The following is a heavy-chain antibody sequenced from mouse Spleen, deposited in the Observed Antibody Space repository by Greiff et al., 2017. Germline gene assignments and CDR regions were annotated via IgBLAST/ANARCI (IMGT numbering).Heavy chain of an antibody. CDR3: TYGDYAWFAY. CDR1: GFNIKDDY. V-gene: IGHV14-4*01. D-gene: IGHD2-13*01. Sequence: VQLKESGAELVRPGASVKLSCTASGFNIKDDYMHWVKQRPEQGLEWIGWIDPENGDTEYASKFQGKATITADTSSNTAYLQLSSLTSEDTAVYYCTYGDYAWFAYWGQGTLVTVSA. J-gene: IGHJ3*01. CDR2: IDPENGDT.